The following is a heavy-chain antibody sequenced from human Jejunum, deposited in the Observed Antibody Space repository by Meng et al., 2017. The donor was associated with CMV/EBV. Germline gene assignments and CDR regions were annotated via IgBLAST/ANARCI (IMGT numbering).Heavy chain of an antibody. CDR1: TFNMYT. D-gene: IGHD6-6*01. Sequence: TFNMYTLNWVRQAPGKGLEWVSSISGSSRSDYIYYADSVKGRFTISRDNTRNSLYLQMDSLGAEDTALYYCARDGCERSSSCQFDSWGQGTLVTVSS. CDR2: ISGSSRSDYI. V-gene: IGHV3-21*01. J-gene: IGHJ4*02. CDR3: ARDGCERSSSCQFDS.